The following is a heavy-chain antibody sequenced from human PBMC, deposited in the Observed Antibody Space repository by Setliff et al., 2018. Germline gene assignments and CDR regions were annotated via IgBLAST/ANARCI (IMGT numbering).Heavy chain of an antibody. CDR2: IWYDGSTK. CDR3: ARPLSSSWYVGLDS. V-gene: IGHV3-33*07. Sequence: QPGGSLRLSCAASEFTFSSYGMYWVRQAPGKGLEWVAVIWYDGSTKYYTDSVKGRFTISTDTSKSTLYLQMNSLRTEDTAVYYCARPLSSSWYVGLDSWGQGTLVTVSS. D-gene: IGHD6-13*01. J-gene: IGHJ4*02. CDR1: EFTFSSYG.